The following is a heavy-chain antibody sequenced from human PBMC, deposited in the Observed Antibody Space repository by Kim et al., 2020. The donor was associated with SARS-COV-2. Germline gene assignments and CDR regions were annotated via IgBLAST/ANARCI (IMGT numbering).Heavy chain of an antibody. J-gene: IGHJ5*02. Sequence: SETLSLSCTVSGVSISGSNYYWVWVRQPPGKGLGWIGTIHYTGSTNYNPSLESRVTLSVDTSKNQFSLKLSSVTAADMAVYYCARKDGGYSFGFDLWGQG. D-gene: IGHD5-12*01. CDR2: IHYTGST. CDR1: GVSISGSNYY. CDR3: ARKDGGYSFGFDL. V-gene: IGHV4-39*01.